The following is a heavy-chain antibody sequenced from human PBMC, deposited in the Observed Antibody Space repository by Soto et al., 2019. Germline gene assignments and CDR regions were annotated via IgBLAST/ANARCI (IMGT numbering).Heavy chain of an antibody. D-gene: IGHD3-10*01. Sequence: PGGSLRLSCAASGSTFSTYAMTWVRQAPGTGLQWVASISPHGSNTHYADSVKGRFTISRDNSRNTFYLQMDSLRVEDTALYYCARDAGGFEVPIINYFDSWGQGTLVTVSS. CDR3: ARDAGGFEVPIINYFDS. V-gene: IGHV3-23*01. CDR1: GSTFSTYA. CDR2: ISPHGSNT. J-gene: IGHJ4*02.